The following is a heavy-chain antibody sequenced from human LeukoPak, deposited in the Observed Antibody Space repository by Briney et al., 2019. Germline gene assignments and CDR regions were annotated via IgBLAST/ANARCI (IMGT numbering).Heavy chain of an antibody. CDR1: GYSFTNYW. CDR2: ISPDGSDT. V-gene: IGHV5-51*01. D-gene: IGHD3-22*01. CDR3: ARHYDDNSGYYYFDY. Sequence: GESLKISCKGSGYSFTNYWIGWVRQMPGKGLEWMGIISPDGSDTRYSPSFQGQVTISADKSITTAYLQWSSLKASDTAMYYCARHYDDNSGYYYFDYWGQGTLVTVSS. J-gene: IGHJ4*02.